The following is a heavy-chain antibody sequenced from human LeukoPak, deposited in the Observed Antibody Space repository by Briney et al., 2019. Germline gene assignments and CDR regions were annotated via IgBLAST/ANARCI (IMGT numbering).Heavy chain of an antibody. V-gene: IGHV3-30*02. CDR3: APHQPRRYSGSNYDQGGYMDG. J-gene: IGHJ6*03. CDR2: IRYDGSDK. Sequence: GSLRLSCAASGFTFSSYGMHWVRQARGKGLGWVAFIRYDGSDKYYADSVKGRFTISRDNSKNTQYLQRNSLRAEDTAVYYCAPHQPRRYSGSNYDQGGYMDGCGKGTTVTVSS. CDR1: GFTFSSYG. D-gene: IGHD1-26*01.